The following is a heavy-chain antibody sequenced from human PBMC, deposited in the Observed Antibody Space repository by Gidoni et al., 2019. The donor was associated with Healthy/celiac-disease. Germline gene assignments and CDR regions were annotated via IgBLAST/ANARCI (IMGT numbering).Heavy chain of an antibody. J-gene: IGHJ6*01. D-gene: IGHD1-7*01. V-gene: IGHV3-53*01. Sequence: EVQLVESGGVLIQPGGSLRLSCAASGFTVSSNYMSWVRQAPGKGLEWVSVIYSGGSTYYADSVKGGFTIARDNSKNTLYLQMNSRRAEDTAVYYCARATGITGTSKRGYXYYYG. CDR3: ARATGITGTSKRGYXYYYG. CDR1: GFTVSSNY. CDR2: IYSGGST.